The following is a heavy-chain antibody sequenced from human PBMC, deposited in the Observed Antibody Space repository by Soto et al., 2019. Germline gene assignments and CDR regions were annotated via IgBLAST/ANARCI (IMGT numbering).Heavy chain of an antibody. CDR2: VIPIFGTA. V-gene: IGHV1-69*14. J-gene: IGHJ1*01. CDR1: GGTFSSYE. CDR3: ARGADLSRGQSFQY. Sequence: QVQLVQSGAEVKKPGSSVKVSCKASGGTFSSYEISWVRQAPGQGLEWMGGVIPIFGTANYAQKFQGRVTVTADKSTSTAYMELSSLRSEDTAVYYCARGADLSRGQSFQYWGQGTLVTVSS. D-gene: IGHD3-10*01.